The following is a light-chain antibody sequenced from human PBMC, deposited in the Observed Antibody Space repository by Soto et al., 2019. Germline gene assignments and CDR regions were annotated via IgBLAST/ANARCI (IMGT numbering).Light chain of an antibody. CDR3: SSFTSSSTLPYV. J-gene: IGLJ1*01. CDR1: NRDVGGYNY. Sequence: QSALTQPASVSGSPGQSITISCTGTNRDVGGYNYVSWYQQHPGNAPKLLIYDANNRPSGVSDRFSVSKSGNTASLTISGLQAEDEADYYCSSFTSSSTLPYVFGTGTKVTVL. CDR2: DAN. V-gene: IGLV2-14*03.